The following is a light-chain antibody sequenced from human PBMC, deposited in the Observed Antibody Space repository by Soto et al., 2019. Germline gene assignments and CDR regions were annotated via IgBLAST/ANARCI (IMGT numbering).Light chain of an antibody. CDR2: EGS. Sequence: HSVLTQPPSVSAAPGQKVTISCSGSSSNIGGNSVSWYQQLPGTAPKLMIYEGSKRPSGVSNRFSGSKSGNTASLTISGLQAEDEADYYCCSYAGSSTYVFGTGTKVIGL. J-gene: IGLJ1*01. CDR1: SSNIGGNS. CDR3: CSYAGSSTYV. V-gene: IGLV2-23*01.